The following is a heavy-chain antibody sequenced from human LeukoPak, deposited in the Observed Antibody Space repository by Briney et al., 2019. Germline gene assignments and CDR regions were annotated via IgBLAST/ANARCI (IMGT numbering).Heavy chain of an antibody. D-gene: IGHD6-19*01. J-gene: IGHJ3*02. V-gene: IGHV4-31*03. CDR2: IYYSGST. Sequence: SETLSLTCTVSGGSISSGGYYWSWIRQHPGKGLEWIGYIYYSGSTYYNPSLKSRVTISVDKSKNKFSLKPSSVTAADTAVYYCARDTVQWLVRSHAFDIWGQGTMVTVSS. CDR3: ARDTVQWLVRSHAFDI. CDR1: GGSISSGGYY.